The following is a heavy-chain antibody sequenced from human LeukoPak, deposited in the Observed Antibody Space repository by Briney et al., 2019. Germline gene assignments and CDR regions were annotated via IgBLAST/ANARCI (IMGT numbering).Heavy chain of an antibody. CDR2: VNPSGGST. D-gene: IGHD2-15*01. Sequence: ASVKVSFKASGYTFTSHHMHWVRQAPGQGLEWMGIVNPSGGSTGYAQKFQGRVTLTRDTSTSTVYMELSSLRSDDTAVYYCARATLTTHYGMDVWGQGTTVTVSS. J-gene: IGHJ6*02. V-gene: IGHV1-46*01. CDR1: GYTFTSHH. CDR3: ARATLTTHYGMDV.